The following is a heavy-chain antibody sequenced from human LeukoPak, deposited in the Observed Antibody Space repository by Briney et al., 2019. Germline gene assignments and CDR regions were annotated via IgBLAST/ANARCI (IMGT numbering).Heavy chain of an antibody. J-gene: IGHJ4*02. Sequence: ASVKVSCKASVYTFTSYGIRWVRQAPGQGLEWMGWISAYNGNTNYAQKLQGRVTMTTDTSTSTAYMELRSLRSDDTAVYYCASKIYCGGDCYYFDYWGQGTLVTVSS. V-gene: IGHV1-18*01. CDR2: ISAYNGNT. CDR1: VYTFTSYG. D-gene: IGHD2-21*01. CDR3: ASKIYCGGDCYYFDY.